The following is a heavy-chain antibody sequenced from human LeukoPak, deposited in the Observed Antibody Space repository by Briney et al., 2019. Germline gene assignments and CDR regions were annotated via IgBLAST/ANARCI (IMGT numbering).Heavy chain of an antibody. J-gene: IGHJ4*02. CDR1: GYTFTSYY. D-gene: IGHD3-22*01. Sequence: ASVKVSCKASGYTFTSYYMHWVRQAPGQGLEWMGIIKPSGGSTSYAQKFQGRVTMTRDTSTSTVYMELSSLRSEDTAVYYCARLPNPHYYDSSGLQPELDYWGQGTLVTVSS. CDR3: ARLPNPHYYDSSGLQPELDY. V-gene: IGHV1-46*01. CDR2: IKPSGGST.